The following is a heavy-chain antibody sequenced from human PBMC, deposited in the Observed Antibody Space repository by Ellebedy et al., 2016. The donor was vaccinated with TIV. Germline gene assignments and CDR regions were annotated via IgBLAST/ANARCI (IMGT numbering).Heavy chain of an antibody. Sequence: MPSETLSLTCTVSGGSISSYYWSWIRQPPGKGLEWIGYFYNSVNTIYNPSLKSRVSMSVDTSKNQVSLKLRSVAAADTAVYFCASTPFSAGSGYHPHDYWGQGILVTVSS. V-gene: IGHV4-59*08. CDR2: FYNSVNT. D-gene: IGHD5-12*01. CDR3: ASTPFSAGSGYHPHDY. CDR1: GGSISSYY. J-gene: IGHJ4*02.